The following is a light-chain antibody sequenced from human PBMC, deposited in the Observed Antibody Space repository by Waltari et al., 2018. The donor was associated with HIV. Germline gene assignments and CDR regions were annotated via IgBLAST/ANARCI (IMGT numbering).Light chain of an antibody. CDR1: QDITNL. CDR2: AAS. J-gene: IGKJ5*01. V-gene: IGKV1-16*01. Sequence: DIQMTQSPSSLSAPVGDRVTITCRSSQDITNLLAWFQQKPGKAPKSLIYAASNLRPGVPSRFSGSGSGVDFSLTIISLQPEDFGTYYCQQYKTYPITFGQGTRLDI. CDR3: QQYKTYPIT.